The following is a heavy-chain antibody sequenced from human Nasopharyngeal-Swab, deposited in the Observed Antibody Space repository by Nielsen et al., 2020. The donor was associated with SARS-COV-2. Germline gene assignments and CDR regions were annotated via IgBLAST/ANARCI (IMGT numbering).Heavy chain of an antibody. V-gene: IGHV5-51*01. J-gene: IGHJ4*02. CDR1: GSTFTSYW. CDR2: IYPGDSDT. CDR3: ARLVSTTVTTTYFDY. D-gene: IGHD4-17*01. Sequence: GGSLRLSCKGSGSTFTSYWFGGLPQMPGKGLEWMRIIYPGDSDTTYNPSFQGQVTISAEKSISNAYLQWSSLKASDTAMYYCARLVSTTVTTTYFDYWGQGTLVTVSS.